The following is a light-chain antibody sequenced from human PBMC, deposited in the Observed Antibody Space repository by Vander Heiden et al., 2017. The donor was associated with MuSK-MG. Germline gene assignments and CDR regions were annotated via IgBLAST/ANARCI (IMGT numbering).Light chain of an antibody. CDR1: QSVSSSY. Sequence: EIVLTQSPATLSLSPGERATLSCRASQSVSSSYLAWHQQNPGQAPRLLMYGASSRATSTPGRFGGSGCGRACTVTISTLDPEESAVYYCQQYQKPRPGKFTFGRGTKVDIK. J-gene: IGKJ3*01. CDR2: GAS. V-gene: IGKV3-20*01. CDR3: QQYQKPRPGKFT.